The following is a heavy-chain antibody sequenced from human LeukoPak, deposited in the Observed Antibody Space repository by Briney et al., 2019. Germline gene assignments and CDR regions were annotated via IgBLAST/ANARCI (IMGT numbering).Heavy chain of an antibody. J-gene: IGHJ4*02. CDR2: LSNSGDSR. D-gene: IGHD3-22*01. CDR1: GFTFSSYG. CDR3: AKGTMIVVLGGY. Sequence: PGGSLRLSCAASGFTFSSYGMHWVRQAPGRGLEWVSGLSNSGDSRYYADSVQGRFTISRDNSKNTLYLQMNSLRAEDTAVYYCAKGTMIVVLGGYWGQGTLVTVSS. V-gene: IGHV3-23*01.